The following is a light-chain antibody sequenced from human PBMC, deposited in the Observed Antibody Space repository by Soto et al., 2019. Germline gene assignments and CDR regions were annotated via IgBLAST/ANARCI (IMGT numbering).Light chain of an antibody. Sequence: QSALTQAASVSGSPGQSVTISCTGNSSDGGSYNYVSWYQQFSGKAPKLMIYDVSNRPSGVSNRFSGSKSGSTASLTISGLRAEDEADYFCSSYTTRAPYVVFGGGTKLTVL. CDR2: DVS. CDR3: SSYTTRAPYVV. J-gene: IGLJ2*01. CDR1: SSDGGSYNY. V-gene: IGLV2-14*03.